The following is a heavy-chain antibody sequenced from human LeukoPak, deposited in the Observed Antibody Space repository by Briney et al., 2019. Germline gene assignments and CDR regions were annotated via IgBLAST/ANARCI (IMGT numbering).Heavy chain of an antibody. J-gene: IGHJ4*02. CDR2: IWFDKNQ. D-gene: IGHD4-17*01. V-gene: IGHV3-33*01. Sequence: PGGSLRLSCAASGFILNDYGMHWVRQAPGKGLEWVADIWFDKNQHFADSVKGRFAISRDNSKNTLYMQMNSLRVEDTAVYYCARDRSGDYYFDYWGQGTLVTVSS. CDR3: ARDRSGDYYFDY. CDR1: GFILNDYG.